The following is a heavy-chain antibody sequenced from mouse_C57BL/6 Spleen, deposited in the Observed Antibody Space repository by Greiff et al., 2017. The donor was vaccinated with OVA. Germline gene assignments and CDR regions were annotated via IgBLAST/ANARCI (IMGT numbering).Heavy chain of an antibody. CDR1: GFTFSSYG. D-gene: IGHD4-1*01. V-gene: IGHV5-6*01. CDR3: ANWDGDY. Sequence: EVKVVESGGDLVKPGGSLKLSCAASGFTFSSYGMSWVRQTPDKRLEWVATISSGGSYTYYPDSVKGRFTISRDNAKNTLYLQMSSLESEDTAMYYCANWDGDYWGQGTTLTVSS. J-gene: IGHJ2*01. CDR2: ISSGGSYT.